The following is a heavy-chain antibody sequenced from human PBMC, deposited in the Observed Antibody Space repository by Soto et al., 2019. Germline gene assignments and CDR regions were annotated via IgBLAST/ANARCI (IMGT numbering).Heavy chain of an antibody. CDR3: AKDLAGIQLWLSDYYYGMDV. J-gene: IGHJ6*02. CDR1: GFTFSSYG. V-gene: IGHV3-30*18. Sequence: QVQLVESGGGVVQPGRSLRLSCAASGFTFSSYGMHWVRQAPGKGLEWVAVISYDGSNKYYADSVKGRFTSSRDNSKNTLYLQMNSLRAEDTAVYYCAKDLAGIQLWLSDYYYGMDVWGQGTTVTVSS. D-gene: IGHD5-18*01. CDR2: ISYDGSNK.